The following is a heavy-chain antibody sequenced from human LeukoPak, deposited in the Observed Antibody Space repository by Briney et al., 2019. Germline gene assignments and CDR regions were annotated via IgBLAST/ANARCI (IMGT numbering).Heavy chain of an antibody. CDR3: ARQSGSYYPHYFDY. Sequence: SETLSLTXTVSGGSISSSSYYWGWIRQPPGTGLEWIGSIYYSGSTYYNLSLKSRVTISVDTSKNQFSLKLSSVTAADTAVYYCARQSGSYYPHYFDYWGQGTLVTVSS. CDR2: IYYSGST. V-gene: IGHV4-39*01. J-gene: IGHJ4*02. D-gene: IGHD1-26*01. CDR1: GGSISSSSYY.